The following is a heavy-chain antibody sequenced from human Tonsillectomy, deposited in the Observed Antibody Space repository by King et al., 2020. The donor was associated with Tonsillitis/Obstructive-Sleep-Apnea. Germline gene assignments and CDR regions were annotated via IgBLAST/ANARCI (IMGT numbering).Heavy chain of an antibody. Sequence: VQLVESGGGLVQPGGSLRLSCAASGFTFSSYWMHGVRQAPGKGLVWVSRINSVGSSISYADSVKGRFTISRDNAKNTLYLQMNSLRAEDTAVYYCASNTAMAIYWYFDLWGRGTLVTVSS. CDR1: GFTFSSYW. V-gene: IGHV3-74*01. CDR2: INSVGSSI. CDR3: ASNTAMAIYWYFDL. J-gene: IGHJ2*01. D-gene: IGHD5-18*01.